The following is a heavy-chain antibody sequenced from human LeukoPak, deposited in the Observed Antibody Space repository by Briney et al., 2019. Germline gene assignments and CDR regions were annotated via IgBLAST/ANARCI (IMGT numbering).Heavy chain of an antibody. J-gene: IGHJ4*02. CDR3: AREREGIVLMVYEFDY. Sequence: PGGSLRLSCAASGFTFSTYWMSWVRQAPGKGLEWVANIKQDGSEKYYVDSVKGRFTISRDNAKNSLYLQMSSLRAEDTAVYYCAREREGIVLMVYEFDYWGQGTLVTVSS. D-gene: IGHD2-8*01. CDR1: GFTFSTYW. CDR2: IKQDGSEK. V-gene: IGHV3-7*01.